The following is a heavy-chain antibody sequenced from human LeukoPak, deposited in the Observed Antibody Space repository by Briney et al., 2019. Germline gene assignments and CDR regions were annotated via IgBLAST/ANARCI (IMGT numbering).Heavy chain of an antibody. CDR3: AKVQVVTSPFDY. CDR1: GFTFSSFA. CDR2: VSGSGGST. J-gene: IGHJ4*02. V-gene: IGHV3-23*01. D-gene: IGHD4-23*01. Sequence: PGGSLRLSCAASGFTFSSFAMSWVRQAPGKGLEWVSAVSGSGGSTYYADSVKGRFNISRDNSKNTLYLQMNSLRAEDTAIYYCAKVQVVTSPFDYWGQGTLVTVSS.